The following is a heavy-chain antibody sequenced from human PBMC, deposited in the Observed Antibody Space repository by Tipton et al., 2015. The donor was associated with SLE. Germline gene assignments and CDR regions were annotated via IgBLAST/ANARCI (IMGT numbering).Heavy chain of an antibody. J-gene: IGHJ4*02. CDR1: GDSLSGQY. V-gene: IGHV4-34*12. D-gene: IGHD3-16*01. CDR2: VFRGGST. Sequence: TLSLTCSVYGDSLSGQYWSWIRQPPGKGLEWIGEVFRGGSTNYSPSLESRVTISLDPPKNQFSLKLTSVTAADTAMYYCARDGGHTYLLGSFDYWGQGTPVNVS. CDR3: ARDGGHTYLLGSFDY.